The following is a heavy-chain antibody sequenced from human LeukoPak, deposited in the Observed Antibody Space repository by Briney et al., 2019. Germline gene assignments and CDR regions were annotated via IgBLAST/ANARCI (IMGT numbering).Heavy chain of an antibody. CDR1: GFTFFTYT. V-gene: IGHV3-23*01. D-gene: IGHD3-3*01. Sequence: GGSLRFSCAASGFTFFTYTMSWVRQTPGKRLEWVSAVTGDGENTYYADSMKGRFTVSRDNSKNTLYLQMSSLRDEDTAIYYCAKINIPDSWSGDPNGAFDIWGQGTMVTVSS. CDR2: VTGDGENT. CDR3: AKINIPDSWSGDPNGAFDI. J-gene: IGHJ3*02.